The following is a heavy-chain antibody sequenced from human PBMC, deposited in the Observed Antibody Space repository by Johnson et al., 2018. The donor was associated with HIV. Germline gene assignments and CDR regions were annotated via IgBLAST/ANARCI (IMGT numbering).Heavy chain of an antibody. Sequence: QVQLMESGGGVVQPGRSLRLSCAASGFIFNTYGMHWVRQAPGKGLEWVAVISHDGSNKYYVDSVQGRFTISRENSMNTLYLEMNSLRTEDTAVYYCAKDRNWGASGAFDIWGQGTMVTVSS. D-gene: IGHD7-27*01. V-gene: IGHV3-30*18. CDR2: ISHDGSNK. CDR1: GFIFNTYG. CDR3: AKDRNWGASGAFDI. J-gene: IGHJ3*02.